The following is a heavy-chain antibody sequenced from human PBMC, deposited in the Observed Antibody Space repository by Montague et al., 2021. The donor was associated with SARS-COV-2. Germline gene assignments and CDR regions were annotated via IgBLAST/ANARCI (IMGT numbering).Heavy chain of an antibody. CDR2: IYTGGTT. Sequence: SLRLSCAASGFIVSGNYMSWVRQAPGKGLDWVSVIYTGGTTFYAGPVKGRFTISRHNADNTLYLQMNSLRDDDTAVYYCAAGIGNNALAYWGQGTLVTVSS. CDR1: GFIVSGNY. CDR3: AAGIGNNALAY. J-gene: IGHJ4*02. V-gene: IGHV3-53*04. D-gene: IGHD1-14*01.